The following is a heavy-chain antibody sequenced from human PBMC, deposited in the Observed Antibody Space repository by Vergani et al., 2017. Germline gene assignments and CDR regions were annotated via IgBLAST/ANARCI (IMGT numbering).Heavy chain of an antibody. CDR1: GGSIISGGFY. J-gene: IGHJ6*03. CDR3: AGSGADFWGGSIPNCYMDG. CDR2: IYYSGST. Sequence: QVHLQESGPGLVKPSQTLSLTCTVSGGSIISGGFYWSWIRQHPGKGLEWIGYIYYSGSTYYNPSLKSRVTISVDTSKNQFSLKLTSVTAADTAVYYCAGSGADFWGGSIPNCYMDGWGERTSVTVSS. D-gene: IGHD3-3*01. V-gene: IGHV4-31*03.